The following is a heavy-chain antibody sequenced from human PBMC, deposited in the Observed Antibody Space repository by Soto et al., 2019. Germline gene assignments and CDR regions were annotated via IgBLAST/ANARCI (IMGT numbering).Heavy chain of an antibody. D-gene: IGHD1-1*01. CDR1: GFTFSSYS. CDR2: ARNKANSYTT. Sequence: PGGSLRLSCAASGFTFSSYSMNWVRQAPGKGLEWVGRARNKANSYTTEYAASVKGRCTISRDDSKNSAYLQMNSLKTEDTAVYYCARVDKQLGTTFFDYWGQGILVTVSS. V-gene: IGHV3-72*01. J-gene: IGHJ4*02. CDR3: ARVDKQLGTTFFDY.